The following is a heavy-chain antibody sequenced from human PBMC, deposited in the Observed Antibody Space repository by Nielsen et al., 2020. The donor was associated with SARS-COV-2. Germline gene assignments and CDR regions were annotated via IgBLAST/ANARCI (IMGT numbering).Heavy chain of an antibody. D-gene: IGHD6-13*01. Sequence: GESLKISCAASGFTFSSYGMHWVRQAPGKGLEWVANIKQDGSEKYYVDSVKGRFTISRDNAKNSLYLQMNSLRAEDTAVYYCARDTTSGGSSSYYWGQGTLVTVSS. J-gene: IGHJ4*02. CDR2: IKQDGSEK. CDR1: GFTFSSYG. CDR3: ARDTTSGGSSSYY. V-gene: IGHV3-7*01.